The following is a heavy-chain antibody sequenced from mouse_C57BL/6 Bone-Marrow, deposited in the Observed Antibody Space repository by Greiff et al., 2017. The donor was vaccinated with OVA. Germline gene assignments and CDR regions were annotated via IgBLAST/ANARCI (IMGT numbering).Heavy chain of an antibody. CDR3: KGYSNLYYAMDY. J-gene: IGHJ4*01. V-gene: IGHV1-80*01. D-gene: IGHD2-5*01. Sequence: QVQLQQSGAELVKPGASVKISCKASGYAFSSYWMNWVKQRPGKGLEWIGQIYPGDGDTNYNGKFKGKATLTADKSSSTAYLQLSSLTSEDTAVYYCKGYSNLYYAMDYWGQGTSVTVSS. CDR2: IYPGDGDT. CDR1: GYAFSSYW.